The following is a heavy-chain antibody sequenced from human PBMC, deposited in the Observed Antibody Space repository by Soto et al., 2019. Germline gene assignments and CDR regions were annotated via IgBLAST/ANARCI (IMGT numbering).Heavy chain of an antibody. J-gene: IGHJ4*02. CDR2: IYYSGST. CDR1: GGSIRSSSDY. D-gene: IGHD5-12*01. V-gene: IGHV4-39*01. Sequence: SETLSLTCTVSGGSIRSSSDYWGWIRQPPGKGLEWIGNIYYSGSTSYNPSLKSRVTISVDTSKNQFSLNLSSVTAADRAIYYCARHRTPRVPTISYFDYWGQGTLVTVSS. CDR3: ARHRTPRVPTISYFDY.